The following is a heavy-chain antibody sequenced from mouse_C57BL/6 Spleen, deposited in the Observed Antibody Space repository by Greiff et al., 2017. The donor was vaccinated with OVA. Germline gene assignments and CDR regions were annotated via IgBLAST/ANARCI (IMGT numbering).Heavy chain of an antibody. V-gene: IGHV1-54*01. CDR1: GYAFTNYL. CDR2: INPGSGGT. Sequence: QVQLQQSGAELVRPGTSVKVSCKASGYAFTNYLIEWVKQRPGQGLEWIGVINPGSGGTNYNEKFKGKATLTGDKSSSTAYMQRSSSAADDAAVYFCARSYDGLGDYWGQGTSVTVSS. CDR3: ARSYDGLGDY. D-gene: IGHD2-3*01. J-gene: IGHJ4*01.